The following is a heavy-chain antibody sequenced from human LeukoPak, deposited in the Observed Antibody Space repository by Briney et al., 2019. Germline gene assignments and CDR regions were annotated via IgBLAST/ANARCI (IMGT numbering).Heavy chain of an antibody. D-gene: IGHD6-13*01. CDR3: ARNTGVATAGPDAFDI. Sequence: PGGSLRLSCAAPGFTFSSYAMHWVRQAPGKGLEWVAVISYDGSNKYYADSVKGRFTISRDNSKNTLYLQMNSLRGEDTAIYYCARNTGVATAGPDAFDIWGQGTMVTVSS. CDR2: ISYDGSNK. V-gene: IGHV3-30-3*01. J-gene: IGHJ3*02. CDR1: GFTFSSYA.